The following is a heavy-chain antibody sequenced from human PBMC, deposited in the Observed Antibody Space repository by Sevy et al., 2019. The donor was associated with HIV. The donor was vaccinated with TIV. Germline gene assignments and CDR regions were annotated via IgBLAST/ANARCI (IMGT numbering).Heavy chain of an antibody. V-gene: IGHV3-11*01. D-gene: IGHD2-15*01. J-gene: IGHJ6*02. CDR2: ISGSDDAI. Sequence: GGSLRLSCAASGFTLSDYYMSWIRQAPGKGLEWLSYISGSDDAIYYADSVKGRFTISRDNAKNSLYLQMNSLRAEDTAVYYCARDMGYCSGGSCYTWDYYGMDVWGQGTTVTVSS. CDR1: GFTLSDYY. CDR3: ARDMGYCSGGSCYTWDYYGMDV.